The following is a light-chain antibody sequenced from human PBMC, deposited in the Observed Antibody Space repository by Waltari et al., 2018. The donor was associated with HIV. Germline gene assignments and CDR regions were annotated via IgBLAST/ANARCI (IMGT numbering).Light chain of an antibody. CDR3: AAWDDSLNGVV. V-gene: IGLV1-44*01. J-gene: IGLJ2*01. Sequence: QSVLTQPPSASGTPGQRVTISCSGSNSNIGSNTVNWHQQLPGTAPKLLSYSNNQRPAGVPDRSSGSKSGTSASLAISGLQSEDEADYYCAAWDDSLNGVVFGGGTKLTVL. CDR1: NSNIGSNT. CDR2: SNN.